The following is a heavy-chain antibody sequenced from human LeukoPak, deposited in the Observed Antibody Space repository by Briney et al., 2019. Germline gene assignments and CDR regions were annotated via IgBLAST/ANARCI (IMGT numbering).Heavy chain of an antibody. CDR2: IYHSGST. CDR3: ARHSRNYYYYYMDV. Sequence: SETLSLTCTVSGGSISNYYWSWIRQPPGKGLEWIGNIYHSGSTYYNPSLKSRVTISVDTSKNQFSLKLSSVTAADTAVYYCARHSRNYYYYYMDVWGKGTTVTVSS. J-gene: IGHJ6*03. V-gene: IGHV4-59*04. CDR1: GGSISNYY.